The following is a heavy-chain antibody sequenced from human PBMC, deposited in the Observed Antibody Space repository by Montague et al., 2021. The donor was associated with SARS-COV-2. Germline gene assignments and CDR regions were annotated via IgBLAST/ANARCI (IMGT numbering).Heavy chain of an antibody. D-gene: IGHD3-10*01. CDR2: NYTTGRT. CDR1: GGSISSGSYY. CDR3: ASERAYDYGSGTYPGGFDI. Sequence: TLSLTCTVSGGSISSGSYYCSWIRQPAGKGLEWIGRNYTTGRTNYNPSLKSRVTISVDTSKNQFSLKLSSVTAADTAAYYCASERAYDYGSGTYPGGFDIWGQGTMVTVSS. J-gene: IGHJ3*02. V-gene: IGHV4-61*02.